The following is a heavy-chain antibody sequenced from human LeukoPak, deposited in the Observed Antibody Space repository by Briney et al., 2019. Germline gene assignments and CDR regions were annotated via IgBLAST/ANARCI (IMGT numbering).Heavy chain of an antibody. CDR2: INPNTGGT. Sequence: ASVKVSCKASGYAFTVYYLHWVRQAPGQGLEWMGRINPNTGGTNYAQKFQGRVTMTRDTSINTAYMELNRLTSDDTAVYYCAMWGGGGFDYWGQGTLVTVSS. CDR3: AMWGGGGFDY. V-gene: IGHV1-2*06. CDR1: GYAFTVYY. D-gene: IGHD3-16*01. J-gene: IGHJ4*02.